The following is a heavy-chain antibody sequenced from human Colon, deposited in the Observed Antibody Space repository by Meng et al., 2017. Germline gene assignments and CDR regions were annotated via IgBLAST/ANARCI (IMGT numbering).Heavy chain of an antibody. Sequence: GGSLRPSCAASGFTFSSYAMHWVRQAPGKGLEWVAVISYDGSNKYYADSVKGRFTISRDNSKNTLYLQMNSLRAEDTAVYYCARALNRDGYNYPDFDYWGQGTLVTVSS. V-gene: IGHV3-30*04. CDR2: ISYDGSNK. CDR1: GFTFSSYA. D-gene: IGHD5-24*01. J-gene: IGHJ4*02. CDR3: ARALNRDGYNYPDFDY.